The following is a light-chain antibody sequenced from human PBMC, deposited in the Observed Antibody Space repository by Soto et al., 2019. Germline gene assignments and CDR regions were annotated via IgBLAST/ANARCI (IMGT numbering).Light chain of an antibody. CDR1: DNIVHW. V-gene: IGKV1-5*03. J-gene: IGKJ1*01. Sequence: DIQMTQSPSTLSASVGDIVAITCRASDNIVHWVAWYQQKPGKAPKLLIYKAANLADEVPSRFAGSGSGTDFTLTISNLQPDDFATYYCQQYDRYSWTFGQGTKVDIK. CDR2: KAA. CDR3: QQYDRYSWT.